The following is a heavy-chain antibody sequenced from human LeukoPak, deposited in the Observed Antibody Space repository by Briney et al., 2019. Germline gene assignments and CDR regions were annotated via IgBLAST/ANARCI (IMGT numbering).Heavy chain of an antibody. CDR3: ATSLYCSSTNCYALYFQH. Sequence: ASVKVSCKASGYTFTGYYMHWVRQAPGQGLEWMGWINPNRGGTNYAQKFQGRVTMTRDTSISTAYMELSRLRSDDTAVYYSATSLYCSSTNCYALYFQHWGQGTLVTVSS. CDR1: GYTFTGYY. D-gene: IGHD2-2*01. CDR2: INPNRGGT. J-gene: IGHJ1*01. V-gene: IGHV1-2*02.